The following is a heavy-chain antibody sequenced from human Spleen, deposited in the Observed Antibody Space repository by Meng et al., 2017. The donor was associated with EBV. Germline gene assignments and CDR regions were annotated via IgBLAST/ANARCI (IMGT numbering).Heavy chain of an antibody. D-gene: IGHD2-15*01. CDR2: IYHSGHT. CDR1: GGSISIDSW. J-gene: IGHJ5*02. Sequence: QDSGPELVRPPGTLSLPSVVSGGSISIDSWGSRVRQPPGKGREWIGEIYHSGHTNYNPSLRSRVIMSVDKSKNQFSLDLTSVTAADTAIYYCATAHCSGGGCPGGSWGQGTLVTVSS. CDR3: ATAHCSGGGCPGGS. V-gene: IGHV4-4*03.